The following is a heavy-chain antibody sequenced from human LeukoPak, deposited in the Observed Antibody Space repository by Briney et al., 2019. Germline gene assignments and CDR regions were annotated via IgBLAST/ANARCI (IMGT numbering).Heavy chain of an antibody. D-gene: IGHD3-22*01. Sequence: SETLSLTCAVYGGSFSGYYWSWIRQPPGKGLEWIGEINHSGSTNYNPSLKSRVTISVDTSKNQFSLKLSSVTAADTAVYYCARKPYYYDSGDFDYWGQGTLVTVSS. CDR1: GGSFSGYY. J-gene: IGHJ4*02. CDR3: ARKPYYYDSGDFDY. V-gene: IGHV4-34*09. CDR2: INHSGST.